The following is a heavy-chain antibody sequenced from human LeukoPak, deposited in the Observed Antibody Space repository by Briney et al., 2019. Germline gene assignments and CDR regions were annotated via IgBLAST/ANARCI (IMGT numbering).Heavy chain of an antibody. CDR3: ARDTLIAAPKTGTVTRIGWFDT. D-gene: IGHD6-13*01. J-gene: IGHJ5*02. CDR1: GFTFSNYG. V-gene: IGHV3-33*01. CDR2: IWYDGSYK. Sequence: GGSLRLSCAASGFTFSNYGMHWVRQAPGKGLEWVAVIWYDGSYKSYGDSVKGRFTTSRDNSKNTLFLQMNSLRADDTAVYYCARDTLIAAPKTGTVTRIGWFDTWGQGTLVTVSS.